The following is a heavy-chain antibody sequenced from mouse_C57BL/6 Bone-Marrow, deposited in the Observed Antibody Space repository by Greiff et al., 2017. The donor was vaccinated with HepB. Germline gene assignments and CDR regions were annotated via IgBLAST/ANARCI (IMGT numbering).Heavy chain of an antibody. V-gene: IGHV3-6*01. D-gene: IGHD4-1*01. CDR3: ASLTLDY. Sequence: EVKLMESGPGLVKPSQSLSLTCSVTGYSITSGYYWNWIRQFPGNKLEWMGYISYDGSNNYNPSLKNRISITRDTSKNQFFLKLNSVTTEDTATYYCASLTLDYWGQGTSVTVSS. CDR1: GYSITSGYY. CDR2: ISYDGSN. J-gene: IGHJ4*01.